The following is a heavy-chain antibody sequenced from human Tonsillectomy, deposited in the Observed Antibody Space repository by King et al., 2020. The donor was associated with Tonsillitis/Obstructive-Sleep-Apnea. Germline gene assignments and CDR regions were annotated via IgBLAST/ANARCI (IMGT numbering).Heavy chain of an antibody. CDR3: ARGGGYCGRTSCYIDY. J-gene: IGHJ4*02. D-gene: IGHD2-2*02. Sequence: VQLQQWVAGLLKPSETLSLTCAVYGGSFSDYYWTWIRQPPGMGLEWIGEINHSGSTNYNPSLKSRVTFSVDTSKNQFSLKLTSVTAADTAVYYCARGGGYCGRTSCYIDYWGQGTLVTVSS. CDR2: INHSGST. V-gene: IGHV4-34*01. CDR1: GGSFSDYY.